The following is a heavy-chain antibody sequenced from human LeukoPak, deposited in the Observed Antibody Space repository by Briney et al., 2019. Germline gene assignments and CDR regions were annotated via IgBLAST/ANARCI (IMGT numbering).Heavy chain of an antibody. CDR3: ARDGLYTSGYSYFDY. CDR1: GASITSYH. D-gene: IGHD5-18*01. CDR2: IYITGST. Sequence: SETLSLTCTVSGASITSYHWSWIWQSAGKGLEWIGRIYITGSTNYNPSLKSRVTMSIDTSKNPFSLRVSSVTAADTAVYYCARDGLYTSGYSYFDYWGQGTLVSVSS. V-gene: IGHV4-4*07. J-gene: IGHJ4*02.